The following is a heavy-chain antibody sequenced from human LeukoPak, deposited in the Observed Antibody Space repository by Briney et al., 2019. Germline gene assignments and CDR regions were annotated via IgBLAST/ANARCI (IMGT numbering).Heavy chain of an antibody. CDR1: GDSISSYY. J-gene: IGHJ4*02. CDR2: TSHSGST. CDR3: ARMIYPGTNDY. V-gene: IGHV4-59*01. Sequence: PSETLSLTCIVSGDSISSYYWSWIRQPPGKGLEWIGYTSHSGSTNSNPSLKSRVTISVDTSKNQFSLKLSSVTAADTAVYYCARMIYPGTNDYWGQGTLVTVSS. D-gene: IGHD2-8*01.